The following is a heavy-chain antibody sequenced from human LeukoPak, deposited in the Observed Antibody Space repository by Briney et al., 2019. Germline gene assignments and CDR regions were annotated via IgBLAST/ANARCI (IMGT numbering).Heavy chain of an antibody. CDR3: AKTTYCGGDCYSWYFDY. J-gene: IGHJ4*02. Sequence: GGSLRLSCVVSGFTVSTNYMSWVRQAPGKGLEWVSLIYSGGNTYYADSVKGRFTISRDNSKNTLYLQMNSLRAEDTAVYHCAKTTYCGGDCYSWYFDYWGQGTLVTVSS. CDR2: IYSGGNT. V-gene: IGHV3-53*01. D-gene: IGHD2-21*02. CDR1: GFTVSTNY.